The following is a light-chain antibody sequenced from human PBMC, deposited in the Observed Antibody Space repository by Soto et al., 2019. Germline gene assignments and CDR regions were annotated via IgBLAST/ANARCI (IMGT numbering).Light chain of an antibody. J-gene: IGLJ1*01. CDR1: SSNIGADYD. Sequence: QSVLTQPPSVSGAPGQRVTISCTGGSSNIGADYDVHWYQQLPGTAPKLLIYGNSNRPSGVPDRFSGSKSGTSASLAITGLQAEDEADYYCQSYDSSLSGFDVFGTGTKVTVL. CDR2: GNS. CDR3: QSYDSSLSGFDV. V-gene: IGLV1-40*01.